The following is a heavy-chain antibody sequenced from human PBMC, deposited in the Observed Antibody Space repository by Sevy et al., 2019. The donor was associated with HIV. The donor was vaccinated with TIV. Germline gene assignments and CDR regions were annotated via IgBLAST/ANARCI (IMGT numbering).Heavy chain of an antibody. D-gene: IGHD3-10*01. Sequence: GGSLRLSCAASGFSFSKYGMHWVRQAPGKGLEWVANIKQDGSEKYYVDSVKGRFTISSDNAKNSQYLQMNSLRAEDTAVYYCARDLYGSGHFDYWGQGTLVTVSS. V-gene: IGHV3-7*01. CDR1: GFSFSKYG. CDR2: IKQDGSEK. CDR3: ARDLYGSGHFDY. J-gene: IGHJ4*02.